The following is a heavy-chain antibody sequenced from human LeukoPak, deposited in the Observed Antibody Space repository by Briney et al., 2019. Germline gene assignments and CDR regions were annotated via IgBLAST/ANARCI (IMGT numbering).Heavy chain of an antibody. CDR3: AKLRGATIIPTDY. J-gene: IGHJ4*02. Sequence: GGSLRLSCAASGFTFSSYGMHWVRQAPGKGLEWVAVISYDGGNKYYADSVKGRFTISRDNSKNTLYLQMNSLRAEDTAVYYCAKLRGATIIPTDYWGQGTLVTVSS. CDR2: ISYDGGNK. CDR1: GFTFSSYG. V-gene: IGHV3-30*18. D-gene: IGHD1-26*01.